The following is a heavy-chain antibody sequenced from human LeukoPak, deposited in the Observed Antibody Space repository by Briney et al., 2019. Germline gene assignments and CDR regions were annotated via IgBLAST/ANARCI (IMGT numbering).Heavy chain of an antibody. CDR1: GFTFSTYA. Sequence: GGSLRLSCAASGFTFSTYAMSWVRQAPGKGLEWVSSISSRGDTTYYADSVKGRFTISRDNSKNTLYLQMNSLRAEDTAVYYCARIAVAGVWGQGTLVTVSS. J-gene: IGHJ4*02. CDR2: ISSRGDTT. V-gene: IGHV3-23*01. CDR3: ARIAVAGV. D-gene: IGHD6-19*01.